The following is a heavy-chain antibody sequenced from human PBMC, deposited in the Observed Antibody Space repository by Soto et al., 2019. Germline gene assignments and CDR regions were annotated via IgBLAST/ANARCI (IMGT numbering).Heavy chain of an antibody. CDR2: ITTSTNYI. J-gene: IGHJ4*02. CDR1: GFTFSIYI. V-gene: IGHV3-21*01. CDR3: ASSLGYRFDY. Sequence: EVQLVESGGGLVKPGGSLRLSCAASGFTFSIYIMNCVGQAPGKGLEWVSSITTSTNYIYYADSVKGRFTISRYNAKNSLYLQMNSLRAEDTAVYYCASSLGYRFDYWGQGTLVTVSS. D-gene: IGHD5-18*01.